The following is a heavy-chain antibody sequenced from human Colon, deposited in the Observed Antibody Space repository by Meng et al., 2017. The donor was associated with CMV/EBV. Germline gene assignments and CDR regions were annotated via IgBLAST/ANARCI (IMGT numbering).Heavy chain of an antibody. J-gene: IGHJ4*02. Sequence: QERLGQSGAEVKQPGASVRVSCMSYGYTFSGYYVHWVRQAPGQGPEWMGWINPKSGDTKYAQKFQDRVTMTRDTSIGTAYMDLSRLTSDDTALYYCARESWYFDFWGEGTLVTVSS. V-gene: IGHV1-2*02. CDR1: GYTFSGYY. CDR2: INPKSGDT. CDR3: ARESWYFDF. D-gene: IGHD6-13*01.